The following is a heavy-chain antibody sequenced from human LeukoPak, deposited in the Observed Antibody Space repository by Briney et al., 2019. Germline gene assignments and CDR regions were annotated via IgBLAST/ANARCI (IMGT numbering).Heavy chain of an antibody. CDR1: GGSISGTTSY. CDR2: IYDSGNT. D-gene: IGHD2/OR15-2a*01. J-gene: IGHJ6*03. V-gene: IGHV4-39*01. CDR3: ARGIWHYYYYMDV. Sequence: SETLSLTCTVSGGSISGTTSYWGWIRQPPGKVLEWIGSIYDSGNTYYNPSLNSRVTIYVDTSKSQFSLQVSSVTAADTAVYFCARGIWHYYYYMDVWGKGTTVTVSS.